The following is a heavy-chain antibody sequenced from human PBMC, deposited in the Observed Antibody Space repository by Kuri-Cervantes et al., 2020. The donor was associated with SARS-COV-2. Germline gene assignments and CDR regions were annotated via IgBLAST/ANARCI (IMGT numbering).Heavy chain of an antibody. J-gene: IGHJ4*02. CDR1: GFTFSSYS. CDR3: ARETAIFGVVTSVYFDY. CDR2: ISSSSYI. Sequence: GGSLRLSCAASGFTFSSYSMNWVRQAPGKGLEWVSSISSSSYIYYADSVKGRFTISRDNAKNTLYLQMNSLRAEDTAVYYCARETAIFGVVTSVYFDYWGQGTLVTVSS. D-gene: IGHD3-3*01. V-gene: IGHV3-21*01.